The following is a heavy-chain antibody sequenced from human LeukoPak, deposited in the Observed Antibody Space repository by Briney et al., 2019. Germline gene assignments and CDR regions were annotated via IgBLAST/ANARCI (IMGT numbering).Heavy chain of an antibody. CDR2: ISGSGGST. D-gene: IGHD4-23*01. V-gene: IGHV3-23*01. Sequence: GGSLRLSCAASGFTFSSYAMSWVRQAPGKGLEWVSAISGSGGSTYYADSVKGRFTISRDNSKNTLYLQVNSLRAEDTAVYYCARDDGGNSDYWGQGTLVTVSS. CDR1: GFTFSSYA. J-gene: IGHJ4*02. CDR3: ARDDGGNSDY.